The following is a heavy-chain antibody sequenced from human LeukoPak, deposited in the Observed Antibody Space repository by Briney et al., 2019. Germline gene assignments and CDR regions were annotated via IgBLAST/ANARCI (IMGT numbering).Heavy chain of an antibody. V-gene: IGHV3-74*01. D-gene: IGHD6-6*01. J-gene: IGHJ4*02. CDR1: GFTLSSYW. CDR2: INSDGSST. CDR3: ARGLSGYASSLGY. Sequence: PGGSLRLSCAASGFTLSSYWMHWVRQAPGKGLVWVSRINSDGSSTSYADSVRGRFSISRDNAKNTLYLQMNSLRAEDTAVYYCARGLSGYASSLGYWGQGTLVTVSA.